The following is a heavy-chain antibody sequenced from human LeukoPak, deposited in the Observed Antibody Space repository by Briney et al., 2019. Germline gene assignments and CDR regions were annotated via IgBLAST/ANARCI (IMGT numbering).Heavy chain of an antibody. V-gene: IGHV3-23*01. Sequence: GGSLRLSRAASGFTFSSYAMSWVRQAPGKGLEWASAISGSGGSTYYADSVKGRFTISRDNSKNTLYLQMNSLRAEDTAVYYCAKEKWLGDGYNDYWGQGTLVTVSS. J-gene: IGHJ4*02. CDR2: ISGSGGST. D-gene: IGHD5-24*01. CDR3: AKEKWLGDGYNDY. CDR1: GFTFSSYA.